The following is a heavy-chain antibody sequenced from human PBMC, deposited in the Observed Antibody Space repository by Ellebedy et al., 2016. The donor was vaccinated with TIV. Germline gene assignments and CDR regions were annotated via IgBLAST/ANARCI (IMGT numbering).Heavy chain of an antibody. D-gene: IGHD5-18*01. J-gene: IGHJ4*02. Sequence: GESLKISCAASGFTFGSYAMHWVRQAPGKGLEWVSGIVGSGAQKYADSVKGRFTIPRDNSKRTVDLQMNSLRAEDTAVYCCAKDRTPGDGYWVFDNWGQGTLVSVSS. V-gene: IGHV3-23*01. CDR2: IVGSGA. CDR3: AKDRTPGDGYWVFDN. CDR1: GFTFGSYA.